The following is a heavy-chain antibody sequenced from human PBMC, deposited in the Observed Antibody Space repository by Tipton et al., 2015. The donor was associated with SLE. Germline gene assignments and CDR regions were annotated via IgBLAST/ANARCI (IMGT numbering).Heavy chain of an antibody. CDR3: AKVRGSPSCSGGSCSGDAFDI. J-gene: IGHJ3*02. CDR2: ISGSGGST. D-gene: IGHD2-15*01. V-gene: IGHV3-23*01. CDR1: GFTFSSYA. Sequence: GSLRLSCAASGFTFSSYAMSWVRQAPGKGLEWVSAISGSGGSTYYADSVKGRSTISRDNSKNTLYLQMNSLRAEDTAVYYCAKVRGSPSCSGGSCSGDAFDIWGQGTMVTVSS.